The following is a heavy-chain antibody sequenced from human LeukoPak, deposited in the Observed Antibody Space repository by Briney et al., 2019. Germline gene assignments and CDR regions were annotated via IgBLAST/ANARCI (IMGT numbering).Heavy chain of an antibody. D-gene: IGHD3-9*01. CDR3: TKDFDAATGY. J-gene: IGHJ4*02. V-gene: IGHV3-74*01. CDR2: INPDGSST. Sequence: PGGSLRLSYGASGFTFGTYWMHWVRQAPGKGLVWVSRINPDGSSTGYADSVRGRFTISRDNAKNTLYLQMNSLRAEDTAVYYCTKDFDAATGYWGQGTLVTVSS. CDR1: GFTFGTYW.